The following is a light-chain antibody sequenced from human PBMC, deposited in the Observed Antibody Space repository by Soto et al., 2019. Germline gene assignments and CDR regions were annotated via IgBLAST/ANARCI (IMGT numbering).Light chain of an antibody. Sequence: EIVITQSPATLSVSPAERATLSCRGSQSVSIKLAWYRQKPGQAPRLXIYAXSTRATGIPARFSGSGSATEFTLIINGLQPEYLSVYYFQQYLTPSWTFGQGTKVDIK. J-gene: IGKJ1*01. V-gene: IGKV3-15*01. CDR2: AXS. CDR1: QSVSIK. CDR3: QQYLTPSWT.